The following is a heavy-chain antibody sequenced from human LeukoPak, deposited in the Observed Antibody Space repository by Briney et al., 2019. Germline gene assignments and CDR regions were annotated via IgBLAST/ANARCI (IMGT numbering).Heavy chain of an antibody. CDR2: INHSGST. CDR1: GGSFSGYY. CDR3: ARGVVVSLDY. Sequence: SEALSLTCAVYGGSFSGYYWSWIRQPPGKGLEWIEEINHSGSTNYNPSLKSRVTISVDTSKNQFSLKLSSVTAADTAVYYCARGVVVSLDYWGQGTLVTVSS. D-gene: IGHD3-22*01. V-gene: IGHV4-34*01. J-gene: IGHJ4*02.